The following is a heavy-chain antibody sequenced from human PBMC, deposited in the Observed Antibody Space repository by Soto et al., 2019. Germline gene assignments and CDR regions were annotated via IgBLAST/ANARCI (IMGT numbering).Heavy chain of an antibody. CDR2: IYWDDDK. Sequence: QITLKESGPTLVKPTQTLTLTCTFSGFSLSTSGVGVGWIRQPPGKALEWLALIYWDDDKRYSPSLKSRLTITKDNSKKQVVLTMTNMDPVDTSTYYCAHRRIQLWFDYWGQGTLVTVSS. J-gene: IGHJ4*02. V-gene: IGHV2-5*02. CDR1: GFSLSTSGVG. CDR3: AHRRIQLWFDY. D-gene: IGHD5-18*01.